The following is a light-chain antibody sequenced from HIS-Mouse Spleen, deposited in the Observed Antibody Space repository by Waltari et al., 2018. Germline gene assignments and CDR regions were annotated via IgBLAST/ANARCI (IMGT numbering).Light chain of an antibody. J-gene: IGLJ2*01. Sequence: SYELTQPPSVSVSPGQTARITCSGDALPKKYAYWSQQKSGQAPVLGIHEDSKRPSGIPERFSGSSSETMATLTISGAQVEDEADYYCYSTDSSGNHRVFGGGTKLTVL. CDR2: EDS. V-gene: IGLV3-10*01. CDR1: ALPKKY. CDR3: YSTDSSGNHRV.